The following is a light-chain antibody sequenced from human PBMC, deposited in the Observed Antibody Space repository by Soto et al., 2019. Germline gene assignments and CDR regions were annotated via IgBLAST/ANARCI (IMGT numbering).Light chain of an antibody. J-gene: IGLJ2*01. V-gene: IGLV2-8*01. CDR2: EVH. Sequence: QSVLTQPPSASGSPGQSVTISCTGTSSDVGGYKYVSRYQQHPGKAPKLMIFEVHKRPSGVPDRFSGSKSGNTASLTVSGLQAEDEADYYCSSYGGTNNLLFGGGTKLTVL. CDR3: SSYGGTNNLL. CDR1: SSDVGGYKY.